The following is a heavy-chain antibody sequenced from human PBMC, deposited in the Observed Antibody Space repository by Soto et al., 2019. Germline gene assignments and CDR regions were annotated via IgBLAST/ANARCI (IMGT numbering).Heavy chain of an antibody. Sequence: QVQLVQSGAEVKKPGASLKVSCKASGYSFSTYGFHWVRQAPGQGLEWMGWISGYDGYTKLAQIFQGRVTVTTDTSTNTGHMELKSLTSDDTAVYYCARGVPAKLTIDYWGQGTLVTVSS. J-gene: IGHJ4*02. V-gene: IGHV1-18*01. CDR2: ISGYDGYT. D-gene: IGHD2-2*01. CDR1: GYSFSTYG. CDR3: ARGVPAKLTIDY.